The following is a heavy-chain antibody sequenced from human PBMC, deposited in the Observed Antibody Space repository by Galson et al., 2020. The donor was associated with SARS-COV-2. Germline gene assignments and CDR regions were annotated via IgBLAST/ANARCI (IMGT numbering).Heavy chain of an antibody. Sequence: SETLSLTCTVSGGSIRSSNYYWGWIRQPPWKGLEWIGSVLNSGTTHYSPSLQSRVTISVDTSKNQFSLKLSSVTAADTAVYYCARDLGPYSDYGMDVWVQVSAVTVSS. CDR2: VLNSGTT. J-gene: IGHJ6*02. CDR1: GGSIRSSNYY. CDR3: ARDLGPYSDYGMDV. V-gene: IGHV4-39*07.